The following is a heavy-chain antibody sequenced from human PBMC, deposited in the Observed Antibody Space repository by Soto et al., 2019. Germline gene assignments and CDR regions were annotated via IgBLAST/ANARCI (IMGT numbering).Heavy chain of an antibody. CDR2: ISYDGSNK. D-gene: IGHD3-10*01. CDR3: AKDYYVAGSHVAPYYMDC. V-gene: IGHV3-30*18. CDR1: GFTFSSYG. Sequence: GGSLRLSCAASGFTFSSYGMHWVRQAPGKGLEWVAVISYDGSNKYYADSVKGRFTISRDNSKNTLYLQMNSLRAEDTAVYYCAKDYYVAGSHVAPYYMDCWGKGPTVTLSS. J-gene: IGHJ6*03.